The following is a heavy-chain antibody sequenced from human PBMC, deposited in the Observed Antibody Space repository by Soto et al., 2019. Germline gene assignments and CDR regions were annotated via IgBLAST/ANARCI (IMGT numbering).Heavy chain of an antibody. CDR1: GGTFSSYA. Sequence: QVQLVQSGAEVKKPGSSVKVSCKASGGTFSSYAISWVRQAPGQGLEWMGGIIPIFGTANYAQKFQGRVTITADEFTSTAYMELSSLRSEDTAVYYCARDRATYDFWSGYTYNWFDPWGQGTLVTVSS. J-gene: IGHJ5*02. D-gene: IGHD3-3*01. V-gene: IGHV1-69*01. CDR2: IIPIFGTA. CDR3: ARDRATYDFWSGYTYNWFDP.